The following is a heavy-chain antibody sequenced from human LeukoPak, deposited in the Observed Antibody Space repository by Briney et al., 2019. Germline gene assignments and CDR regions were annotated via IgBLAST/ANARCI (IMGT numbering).Heavy chain of an antibody. CDR3: TREGWGLDY. V-gene: IGHV3-74*01. CDR2: INSDGSIT. J-gene: IGHJ4*02. Sequence: PGGSLRLSCAASGFTFRGSWMHWVRQAPGKGLVWVSRINSDGSITNYADSVRGRFTISRDNAKNTLYLQMSTLRAEDTAVYYCTREGWGLDYWGQGTLVTVPS. CDR1: GFTFRGSW. D-gene: IGHD2-21*02.